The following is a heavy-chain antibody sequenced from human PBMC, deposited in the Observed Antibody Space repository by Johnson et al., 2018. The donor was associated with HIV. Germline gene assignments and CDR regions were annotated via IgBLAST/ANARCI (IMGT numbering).Heavy chain of an antibody. Sequence: VQLVESGGGVVQPVRSLRLSCAASGFTFSSYGMHWVRQAPGKGLEWVAVIWYDGSNKYYADSVKGRFTISRDNSKNTLYLQMNSLKTEDTAVYYCRGQWSIITFGGPNAFDIWGQGTMVTVSS. CDR3: RGQWSIITFGGPNAFDI. CDR2: IWYDGSNK. D-gene: IGHD3-16*01. CDR1: GFTFSSYG. J-gene: IGHJ3*02. V-gene: IGHV3-33*01.